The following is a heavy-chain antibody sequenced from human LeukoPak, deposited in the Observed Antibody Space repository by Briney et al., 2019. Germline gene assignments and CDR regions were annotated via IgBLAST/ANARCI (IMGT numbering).Heavy chain of an antibody. D-gene: IGHD3-22*01. J-gene: IGHJ4*02. CDR3: AKDKWYDSSDYFDY. Sequence: PGRSLRLSCAASGFTFDDYAMHWVRQAPGKGLEWVSGISWNSGSIGYADSVKGRFTISRDNAKNSLYLQMNSLRAEDTALYYCAKDKWYDSSDYFDYWGQGTLVTVSS. CDR1: GFTFDDYA. V-gene: IGHV3-9*01. CDR2: ISWNSGSI.